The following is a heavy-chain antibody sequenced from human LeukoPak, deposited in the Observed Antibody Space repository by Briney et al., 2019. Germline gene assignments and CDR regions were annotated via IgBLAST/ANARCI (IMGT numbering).Heavy chain of an antibody. Sequence: GESLQISCKASGYTFTSFFIGWVRQMPGQGREWMGIIYTGDSNPTYSPSFQGQVTISADKSISTAYLQWSSLKASDSAMYYCVRHGLGTNWFGFDYWGQGTLVTVSS. V-gene: IGHV5-51*01. CDR1: GYTFTSFF. D-gene: IGHD1-1*01. CDR3: VRHGLGTNWFGFDY. J-gene: IGHJ4*02. CDR2: IYTGDSNP.